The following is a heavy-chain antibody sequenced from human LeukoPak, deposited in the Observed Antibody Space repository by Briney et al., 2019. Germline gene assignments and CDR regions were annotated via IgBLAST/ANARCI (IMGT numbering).Heavy chain of an antibody. D-gene: IGHD6-13*01. V-gene: IGHV3-74*03. J-gene: IGHJ4*02. Sequence: GGSLRLSCAASGFTFSNYWMYWVRQAPGKGLVWVSHINTDGNSTTYADSAKGRFTISRDNAKNTLYLQRSNVRVEDTGVYYCGIGTAITAGIDYWGQGTQVTLSS. CDR1: GFTFSNYW. CDR3: GIGTAITAGIDY. CDR2: INTDGNST.